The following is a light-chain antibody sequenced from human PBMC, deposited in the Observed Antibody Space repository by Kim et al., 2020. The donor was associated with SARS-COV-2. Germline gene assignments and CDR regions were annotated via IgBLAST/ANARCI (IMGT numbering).Light chain of an antibody. CDR2: WAS. CDR1: QSVLYSSNNKNY. CDR3: QQYYSTPVT. Sequence: DIVMTQSPDSLAVSLGERATINCKSSQSVLYSSNNKNYLAWYQQKPGQPPKLLIYWASTRESGVPDRFSGSGSGTDFTLTISSLQAEDVAVYYCQQYYSTPVTFGQGTSWRS. V-gene: IGKV4-1*01. J-gene: IGKJ2*01.